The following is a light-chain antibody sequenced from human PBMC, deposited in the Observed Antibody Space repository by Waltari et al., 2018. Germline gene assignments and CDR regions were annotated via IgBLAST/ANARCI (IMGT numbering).Light chain of an antibody. CDR2: GAS. V-gene: IGKV3-20*01. CDR1: QSVSSSY. Sequence: VLTQSPGTLSMSPGERATHSCRASQSVSSSYLAWYQQKPGQAPRLLIYGASSRATGIPDRFSGSGSGTDFTLTISRLEPEDFAVYYCQQYGSSLLTFGGGTKVEIK. J-gene: IGKJ4*01. CDR3: QQYGSSLLT.